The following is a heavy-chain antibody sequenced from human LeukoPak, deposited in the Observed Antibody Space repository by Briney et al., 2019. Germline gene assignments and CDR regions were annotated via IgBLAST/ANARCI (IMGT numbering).Heavy chain of an antibody. D-gene: IGHD1-26*01. Sequence: GGSLRLSCAASGFTFNSFSMNWVRQAPGKGLEWVAIIWYDGSNKYYADSVKGRFTISRDNSKNTLYLQMNSLRAEDTAVYYCSIDLGGSYHNYLDYWGQGTLVTDSS. CDR3: SIDLGGSYHNYLDY. CDR1: GFTFNSFS. V-gene: IGHV3-33*08. CDR2: IWYDGSNK. J-gene: IGHJ4*02.